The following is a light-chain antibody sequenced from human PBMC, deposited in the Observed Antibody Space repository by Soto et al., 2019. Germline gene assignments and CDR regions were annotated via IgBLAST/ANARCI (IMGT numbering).Light chain of an antibody. Sequence: QSALTQPRSVSVSPGQSVTISCTGTSSDVGGYNYVSWYQQHPGKAPKLMIYDVSKRPSGVPDRFSGSKSGNTASLTISGLQAEDEADYYCCSYAGSYPSYVLGTGTKVTVL. CDR3: CSYAGSYPSYV. CDR1: SSDVGGYNY. CDR2: DVS. V-gene: IGLV2-11*01. J-gene: IGLJ1*01.